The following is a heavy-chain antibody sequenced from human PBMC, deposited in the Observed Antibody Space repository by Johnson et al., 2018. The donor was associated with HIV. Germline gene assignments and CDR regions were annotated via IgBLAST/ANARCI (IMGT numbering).Heavy chain of an antibody. CDR3: ARGSRYTFDNDDANLLHAFDI. V-gene: IGHV3-30-3*01. CDR2: ISYDGSNK. J-gene: IGHJ3*02. D-gene: IGHD3-16*01. Sequence: QVQLVESGGGVVQPGRSLRLSCAASGFTFSSYAMHWVRQAPGKGLERVAVISYDGSNKYYAHSVNGRFTIPRDISKNTLYLEMNSMRPEDMAVYYWARGSRYTFDNDDANLLHAFDIWGQGTMVTVSS. CDR1: GFTFSSYA.